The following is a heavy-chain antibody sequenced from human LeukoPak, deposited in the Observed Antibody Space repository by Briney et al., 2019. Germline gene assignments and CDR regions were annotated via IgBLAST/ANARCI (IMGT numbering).Heavy chain of an antibody. CDR2: MYYSGST. V-gene: IGHV4-59*11. CDR1: GGSISSHY. CDR3: ARNGAVDWDAEYAFDI. Sequence: SETLSPTCTVSGGSISSHYWSWIRQPPGKGLEWIGYMYYSGSTKYNSSLKSRVTISVDTSKNQFSLKLSSVTAADTAVYYCARNGAVDWDAEYAFDIWGQGTWVTVSS. D-gene: IGHD3/OR15-3a*01. J-gene: IGHJ3*02.